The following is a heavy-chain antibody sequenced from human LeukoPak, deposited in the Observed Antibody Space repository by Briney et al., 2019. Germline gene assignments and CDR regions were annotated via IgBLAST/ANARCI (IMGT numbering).Heavy chain of an antibody. J-gene: IGHJ4*02. CDR3: ARGLRWHDY. V-gene: IGHV3-7*04. CDR2: IKQDGSEK. D-gene: IGHD4-23*01. Sequence: GGSLRLSCAVSGITFSSFWMNWVRKPPGKGLEWVANIKQDGSEKNYVDSVKGRFTISRDNAKNSLYLQMSSLRAEDTAVYYCARGLRWHDYWGQGTLVTVSS. CDR1: GITFSSFW.